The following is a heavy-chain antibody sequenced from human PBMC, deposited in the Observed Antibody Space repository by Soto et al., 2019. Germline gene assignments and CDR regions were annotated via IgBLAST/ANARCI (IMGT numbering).Heavy chain of an antibody. D-gene: IGHD3-10*01. V-gene: IGHV4-59*08. CDR3: ARHVVESLSFGECVQQFGD. J-gene: IGHJ4*01. Sequence: PSETLSLTCTVSGGSISNYYWSWIRQPPGKGLEWIGYFYYTGITNYNPSLKSRISMSVDTSKNQFSLKLSSVAAADTAVYYCARHVVESLSFGECVQQFGDRGHGTRVPVSS. CDR1: GGSISNYY. CDR2: FYYTGIT.